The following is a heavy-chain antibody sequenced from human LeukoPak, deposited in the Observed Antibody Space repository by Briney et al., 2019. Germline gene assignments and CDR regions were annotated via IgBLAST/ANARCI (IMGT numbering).Heavy chain of an antibody. CDR3: ARVVYTHNGYLWPLGYFDY. CDR1: GGSISSSSYY. D-gene: IGHD2-8*02. J-gene: IGHJ4*02. Sequence: PSETLSLTCTVSGGSISSSSYYWGWIRQPPGKGLEWIGSIYYSGSTYYNPSLKSRVTISVDTSKNQFSLKLSSVTAADTAVYYCARVVYTHNGYLWPLGYFDYWGQGTLVTVSS. V-gene: IGHV4-39*01. CDR2: IYYSGST.